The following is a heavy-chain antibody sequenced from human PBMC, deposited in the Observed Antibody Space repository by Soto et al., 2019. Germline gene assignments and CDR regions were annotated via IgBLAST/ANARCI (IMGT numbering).Heavy chain of an antibody. V-gene: IGHV1-46*01. CDR2: ITPSSGST. CDR3: ARAVSTKTAAIDY. J-gene: IGHJ4*02. D-gene: IGHD4-17*01. CDR1: GYTFTTYY. Sequence: QVQLVQSGAEVKNPGASVKVSCKASGYTFTTYYMHWLRQARGHGLEWVGIITPSSGSTRYEQKFQDRVTMTRDTSTSTVYMELSSLRSEDTAVYYCARAVSTKTAAIDYWGQGTLVTVSS.